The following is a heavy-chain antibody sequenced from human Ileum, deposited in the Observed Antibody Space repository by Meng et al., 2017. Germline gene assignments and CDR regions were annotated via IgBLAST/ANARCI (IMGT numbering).Heavy chain of an antibody. CDR1: GGSISSGDYY. CDR3: AASLDGNRFDP. Sequence: QVQLQESGPGLVKPSQTPSLTCTVSGGSISSGDYYWSWIRQPPGKGLEWIGYIFDTGPPSYSPPLRSRLSISMDTSKNQFSLRLTSVSAADTAVYYYAASLDGNRFDPWGQGTLVTVSS. D-gene: IGHD1-26*01. V-gene: IGHV4-30-4*01. J-gene: IGHJ5*02. CDR2: IFDTGPP.